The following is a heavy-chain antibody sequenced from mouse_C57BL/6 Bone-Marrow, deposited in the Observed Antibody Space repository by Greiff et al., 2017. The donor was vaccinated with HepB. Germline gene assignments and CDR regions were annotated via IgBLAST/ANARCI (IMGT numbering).Heavy chain of an antibody. J-gene: IGHJ4*01. V-gene: IGHV1-64*01. Sequence: QVQLQQPGAELVKPGASVKLSCKASGYTFTSYWMHWVKQRPGQGLEWIGMIHPNSGSTNYNEKFKSKATLTEDKSSSTAYMQLSRLTSEDSADYYCAKKLGRVWGQGTSVTVAS. CDR3: AKKLGRV. CDR2: IHPNSGST. D-gene: IGHD4-1*01. CDR1: GYTFTSYW.